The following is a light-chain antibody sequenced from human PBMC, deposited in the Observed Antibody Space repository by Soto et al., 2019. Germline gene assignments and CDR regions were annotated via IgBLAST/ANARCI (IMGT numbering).Light chain of an antibody. V-gene: IGKV3-20*01. CDR3: QQYGSSPWT. CDR2: DAS. Sequence: EIVLTQSPGTLSLSPGERATLSCRASQGISSRYLAWYQQKPGQAPRLLIYDASNRATGIPDRFSGSGSGTDFTLTISRLESEGFAVYYCQQYGSSPWTFGQGTKVEIK. J-gene: IGKJ1*01. CDR1: QGISSRY.